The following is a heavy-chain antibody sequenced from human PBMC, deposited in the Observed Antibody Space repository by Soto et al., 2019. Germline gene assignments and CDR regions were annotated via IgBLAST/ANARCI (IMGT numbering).Heavy chain of an antibody. CDR3: ARVGGYRAYGEFDY. CDR1: GGSVSSSRDY. J-gene: IGHJ4*02. CDR2: IDYSGST. Sequence: PSDTLSLTCTVSGGSVSSSRDYWSWIRHPRGKGLECIAYIDYSGSTNYNTSLKSRLTMSIDTSTHQFSLKLPSVTAADTAVYYCARVGGYRAYGEFDYSGQGTLVTV. V-gene: IGHV4-61*01. D-gene: IGHD5-12*01.